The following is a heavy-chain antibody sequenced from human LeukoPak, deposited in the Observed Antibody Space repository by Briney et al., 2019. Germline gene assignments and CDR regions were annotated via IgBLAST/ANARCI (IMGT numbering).Heavy chain of an antibody. Sequence: GRSLRLSCAASGFTFSSYGMHWVRQAPGRGLEWVAFIRYDGSNKYYADSVKGRFTISRDNSKNTLYLQMNSLRAEDTAVYYCAKVRGEQWLGHFDYWGQGTLVTVSS. CDR2: IRYDGSNK. CDR3: AKVRGEQWLGHFDY. CDR1: GFTFSSYG. V-gene: IGHV3-30*02. D-gene: IGHD6-19*01. J-gene: IGHJ4*02.